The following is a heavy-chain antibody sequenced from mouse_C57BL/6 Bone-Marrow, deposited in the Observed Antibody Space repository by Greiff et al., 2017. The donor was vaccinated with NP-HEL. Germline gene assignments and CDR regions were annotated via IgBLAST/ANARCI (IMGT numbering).Heavy chain of an antibody. CDR2: IDPENGDT. CDR1: GFNIKDDY. J-gene: IGHJ3*01. V-gene: IGHV14-4*01. Sequence: VQLQQSGAELVRPGASVKLSCTASGFNIKDDYMHWVKQRPEQGLEWIGWIDPENGDTEYASKFQGKATITADTSSNTAYLQLSSLTSEDTAVYYCTTRITTVNRFAYWGQGTLVTVSA. CDR3: TTRITTVNRFAY. D-gene: IGHD1-1*01.